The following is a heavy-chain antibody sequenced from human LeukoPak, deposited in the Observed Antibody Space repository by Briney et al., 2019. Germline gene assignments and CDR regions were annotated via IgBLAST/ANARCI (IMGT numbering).Heavy chain of an antibody. D-gene: IGHD2/OR15-2a*01. V-gene: IGHV3-23*01. CDR2: ISGSGGST. CDR1: GFTFSSYA. CDR3: ARGAEDSTFNYYYGMDV. Sequence: GGSLRLSCAASGFTFSSYAMSWVRQAPGKGLEWVSAISGSGGSTYYADSVKGRFTISRDHAKNTLYLQMNSLRAEDTAVYYCARGAEDSTFNYYYGMDVWGQGTTVTVSS. J-gene: IGHJ6*02.